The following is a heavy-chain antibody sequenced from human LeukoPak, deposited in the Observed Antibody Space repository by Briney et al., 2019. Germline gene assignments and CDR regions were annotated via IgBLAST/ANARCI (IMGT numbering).Heavy chain of an antibody. D-gene: IGHD6-19*01. V-gene: IGHV4-59*01. CDR2: IYYSGST. CDR1: GGSISSYY. J-gene: IGHJ4*02. Sequence: PSETLSLTCTVSGGSISSYYWSWIRQPPGKGLEWIGYIYYSGSTNYNPSLKSRVTISVDTSKNQFSLKLSSVTAADTAVYYCASYSSGWALGYWGQGTLVTVSS. CDR3: ASYSSGWALGY.